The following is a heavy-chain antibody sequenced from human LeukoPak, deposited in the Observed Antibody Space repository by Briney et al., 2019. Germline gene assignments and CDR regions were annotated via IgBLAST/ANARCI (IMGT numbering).Heavy chain of an antibody. J-gene: IGHJ4*02. D-gene: IGHD3-3*01. CDR3: AKDSVEWFHVT. Sequence: GGSLRLSCAASGFTFSSYSMNWVRQAPGKGLEWVSFISGSGRSTKYADSVKGRFTISRDNSKSTLYVQMNSLRAEDTAVYYCAKDSVEWFHVTWGQGTLVTVSS. V-gene: IGHV3-23*01. CDR2: ISGSGRST. CDR1: GFTFSSYS.